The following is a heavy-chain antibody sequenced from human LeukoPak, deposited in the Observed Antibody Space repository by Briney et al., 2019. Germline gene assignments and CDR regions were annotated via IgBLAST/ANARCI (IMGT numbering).Heavy chain of an antibody. J-gene: IGHJ4*02. CDR1: GFTFSAYS. V-gene: IGHV3-21*01. D-gene: IGHD3-16*01. CDR3: ARPLRGVMVE. CDR2: ISSSSSYI. Sequence: PGGSLRLSCAASGFTFSAYSMNWVRQAPGKGLEWVSSISSSSSYIYYADSVKGRFTISRDNAKNSLYLQMNSLRAEDTAVYYCARPLRGVMVEWGQGTLVTVSS.